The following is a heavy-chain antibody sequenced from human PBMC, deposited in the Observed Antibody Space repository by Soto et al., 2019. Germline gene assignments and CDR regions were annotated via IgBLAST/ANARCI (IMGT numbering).Heavy chain of an antibody. CDR1: GFTFSSYA. D-gene: IGHD1-26*01. Sequence: PGGSLRLSCAASGFTFSSYAMSWVRQAPGKGLEWVSAISGSGGSTYYADSVKGRFTISRDNSKNTLYLQMNSLRAEDTAVYYCAKDREYSGSYLKRWYYGMDVWGQGTTVTVSS. CDR2: ISGSGGST. V-gene: IGHV3-23*01. J-gene: IGHJ6*02. CDR3: AKDREYSGSYLKRWYYGMDV.